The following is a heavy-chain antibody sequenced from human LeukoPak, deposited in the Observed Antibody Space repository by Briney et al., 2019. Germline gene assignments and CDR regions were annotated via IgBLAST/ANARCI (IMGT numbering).Heavy chain of an antibody. Sequence: SETLSLTCNVSGGSIRGYYWSWIRQPPGKGLEWIGEINHSGSTNYNPSLKSRVTISVDTSKNQFSLKLSSVTAADTAVYYCARHRHYYDSSGYKNNWFDPWGQGTLVTVSS. V-gene: IGHV4-34*01. CDR2: INHSGST. J-gene: IGHJ5*02. CDR1: GGSIRGYY. CDR3: ARHRHYYDSSGYKNNWFDP. D-gene: IGHD3-22*01.